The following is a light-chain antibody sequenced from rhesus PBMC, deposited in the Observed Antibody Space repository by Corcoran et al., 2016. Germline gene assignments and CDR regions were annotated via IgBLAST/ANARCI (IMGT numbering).Light chain of an antibody. CDR3: QQYNDLLPT. CDR2: SAY. J-gene: IGKJ1*01. CDR1: QSVGSY. V-gene: IGKV3-40*03. Sequence: EIVMTQSPVTLSLSPGETATLSCRASQSVGSYLAWYQQQPGQAPKLLVHSAYFRATGIPDRLSGSGSRTDFTLTIRSLEPGDVGVYLCQQYNDLLPTFGQGTKVEIK.